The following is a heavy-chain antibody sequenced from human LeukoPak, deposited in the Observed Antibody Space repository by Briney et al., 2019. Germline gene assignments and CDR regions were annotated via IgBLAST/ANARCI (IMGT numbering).Heavy chain of an antibody. D-gene: IGHD6-13*01. J-gene: IGHJ4*02. V-gene: IGHV4-34*01. Sequence: PSETLSLTCAVYGGSFSGYYWSWIRQPPGKGLEWIGEINHSGSTNYNPSLKSRVTISVDTSKNQFSLKLSSVTAADTAVYYCARDLEQQLFPFDYWGQGTLVTVSS. CDR1: GGSFSGYY. CDR2: INHSGST. CDR3: ARDLEQQLFPFDY.